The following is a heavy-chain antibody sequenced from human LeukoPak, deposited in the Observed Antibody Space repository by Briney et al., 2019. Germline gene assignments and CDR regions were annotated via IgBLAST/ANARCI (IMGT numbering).Heavy chain of an antibody. D-gene: IGHD1-26*01. J-gene: IGHJ3*02. CDR1: GFTFSSYG. CDR2: IWYDGNNK. CDR3: ARALSGSYDAFDI. Sequence: PGRSLRLSCAASGFTFSSYGMHWVRQAPGKGLEWVAIIWYDGNNKYYADSVKGRFTISRDNSKNTLYLQMNSLRAEDTAVFYCARALSGSYDAFDIWGQGTMVTVSS. V-gene: IGHV3-33*08.